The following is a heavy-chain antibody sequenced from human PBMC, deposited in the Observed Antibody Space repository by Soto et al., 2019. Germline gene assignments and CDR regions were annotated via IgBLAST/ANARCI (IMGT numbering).Heavy chain of an antibody. Sequence: SETLSLTCTVSGGSISSYYWSWIRQPPGKGLEWIGYIYYSGSTNYNPSLKSRVTISVDTSKNQFSLKLSSVTAADTAVYYCARDGLEGYYYYYGTDVWGQGTTVTVSS. CDR3: ARDGLEGYYYYYGTDV. V-gene: IGHV4-59*01. J-gene: IGHJ6*02. CDR2: IYYSGST. CDR1: GGSISSYY. D-gene: IGHD3-3*01.